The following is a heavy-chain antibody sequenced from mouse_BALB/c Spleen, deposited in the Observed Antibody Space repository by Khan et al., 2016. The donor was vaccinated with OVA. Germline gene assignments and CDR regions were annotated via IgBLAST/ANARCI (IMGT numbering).Heavy chain of an antibody. CDR2: IDPFNGST. V-gene: IGHV1S135*01. CDR3: ARHGTSSWFAY. D-gene: IGHD1-1*01. Sequence: QLQQPGPELMKPGASVKISCKASGYSFTTYYIHWVKQSHGKSLEWIGYIDPFNGSTTSNQKFKGKATLTVDKSSSTAYMHLSSLTSEDSAVYYCARHGTSSWFAYWGQGTLVTVSA. J-gene: IGHJ3*01. CDR1: GYSFTTYY.